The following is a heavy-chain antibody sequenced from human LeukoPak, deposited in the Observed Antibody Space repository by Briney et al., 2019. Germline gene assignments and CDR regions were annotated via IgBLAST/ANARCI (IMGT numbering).Heavy chain of an antibody. D-gene: IGHD6-13*01. J-gene: IGHJ4*02. V-gene: IGHV3-21*01. Sequence: GGSLRLSCAASGFTFSSYSMNWVRQAPGKGLEWVSSISSSSSYIYYADSVKGRFTISRDNAKNSLHLQMNSLRAEDTAVYYCARDLIAAAGTPGIDYWGQGTLVTVSS. CDR2: ISSSSSYI. CDR3: ARDLIAAAGTPGIDY. CDR1: GFTFSSYS.